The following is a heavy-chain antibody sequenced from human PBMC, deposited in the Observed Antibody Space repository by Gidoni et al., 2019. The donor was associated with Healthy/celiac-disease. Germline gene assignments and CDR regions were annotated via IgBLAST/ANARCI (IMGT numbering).Heavy chain of an antibody. D-gene: IGHD4-17*01. CDR3: ARDGDYTDNYYYYGMDV. J-gene: IGHJ6*02. CDR2: INPNSGGT. Sequence: QVQLVQSGAEVKKPGASVKVSCKASGYTFTGYSMHWVRQAPGQGLEWMGWINPNSGGTNYAQKFQGWVTMTRDTSISTAYMELSRLRSDDTAVYYCARDGDYTDNYYYYGMDVWGQGTTVTVSS. V-gene: IGHV1-2*04. CDR1: GYTFTGYS.